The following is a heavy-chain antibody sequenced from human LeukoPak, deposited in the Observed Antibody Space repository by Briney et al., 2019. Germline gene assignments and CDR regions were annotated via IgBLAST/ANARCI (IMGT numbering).Heavy chain of an antibody. CDR3: ARVGTSAQYQLLSSSYYFDY. CDR1: VGTFSSYA. D-gene: IGHD2-2*01. Sequence: SVKVSCRASVGTFSSYAISWVRQAPGQGLEWMGRIIPIFGTANYAQKFQGRVTITADKDTSTAYMELSSLRSEDTAVYYCARVGTSAQYQLLSSSYYFDYWGQGTLVTVSS. CDR2: IIPIFGTA. J-gene: IGHJ4*02. V-gene: IGHV1-69*06.